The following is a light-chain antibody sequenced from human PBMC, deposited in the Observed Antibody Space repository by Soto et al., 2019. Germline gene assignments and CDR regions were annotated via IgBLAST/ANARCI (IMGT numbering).Light chain of an antibody. CDR1: HGISNF. Sequence: DIQMSQSPSSLSASVGDRVTITCRASHGISNFLAWYQQKPGKVPKLLIYAASTLQSGVPSRFSGSGSGTDFTLTISSLQPEDVATYYCQKYNSAPLPFGGGTKVDI. CDR3: QKYNSAPLP. V-gene: IGKV1-27*01. J-gene: IGKJ4*01. CDR2: AAS.